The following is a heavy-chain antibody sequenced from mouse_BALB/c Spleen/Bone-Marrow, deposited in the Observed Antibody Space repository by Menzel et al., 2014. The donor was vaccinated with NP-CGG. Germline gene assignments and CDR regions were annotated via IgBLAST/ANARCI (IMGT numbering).Heavy chain of an antibody. D-gene: IGHD2-4*01. V-gene: IGHV1-54*01. J-gene: IGHJ4*01. CDR2: INPGSGGT. CDR3: ARDGDYDEGYAMDY. Sequence: IEWVKQRPGQGLEWIGVINPGSGGTNYNEKFKGKATLTADKSSSTAYMQLSSLTSDDSAVYFCARDGDYDEGYAMDYWGQGTSVTVSS.